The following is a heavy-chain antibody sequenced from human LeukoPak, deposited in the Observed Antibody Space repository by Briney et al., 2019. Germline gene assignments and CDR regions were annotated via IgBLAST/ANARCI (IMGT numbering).Heavy chain of an antibody. CDR3: ARGPVSYDSSGYYSPRFDY. CDR2: VYHSGIT. V-gene: IGHV4-39*07. CDR1: GDSITNTNYY. J-gene: IGHJ4*02. Sequence: SETLSLTCTVSGDSITNTNYYWAWIRQSPGEGLEWIGSVYHSGITYYTPSLKSRVSISVDTSKNQLSLKVTSVTAADTAVYYCARGPVSYDSSGYYSPRFDYWGQGTLVTVSS. D-gene: IGHD3-22*01.